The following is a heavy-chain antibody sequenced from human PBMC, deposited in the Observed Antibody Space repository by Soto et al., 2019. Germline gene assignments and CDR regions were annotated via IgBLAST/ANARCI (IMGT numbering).Heavy chain of an antibody. Sequence: QVQLVQSGAEVKKPGSSVKVSCKASGGTFSTYGINWVRQAPGQGLEWMGGIIPIFVTTKYAPRLQCRVTITADEATSTAYMELSSLYSDDTAVYYCASGRGSYSRGYYFHSWGQGTLVTVSS. CDR2: IIPIFVTT. J-gene: IGHJ4*02. D-gene: IGHD1-26*01. CDR1: GGTFSTYG. CDR3: ASGRGSYSRGYYFHS. V-gene: IGHV1-69*01.